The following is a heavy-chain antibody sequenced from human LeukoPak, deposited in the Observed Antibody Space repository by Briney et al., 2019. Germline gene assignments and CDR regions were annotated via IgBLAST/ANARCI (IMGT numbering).Heavy chain of an antibody. CDR3: ARPVTLSWGGANWFDP. V-gene: IGHV4-34*01. J-gene: IGHJ5*02. CDR2: INHSGST. CDR1: GGSFSGYY. D-gene: IGHD7-27*01. Sequence: SETLSLTCAVYGGSFSGYYWSWIRQPPGKGLEWIGEINHSGSTNYNPSLKSRVTISVDTSKNQFSLKLSSVTAADTAVYYCARPVTLSWGGANWFDPWGQGTLVTVSS.